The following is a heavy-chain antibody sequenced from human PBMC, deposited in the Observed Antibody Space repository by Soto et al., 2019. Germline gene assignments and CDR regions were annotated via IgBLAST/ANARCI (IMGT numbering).Heavy chain of an antibody. Sequence: EVQLVESGGDLVQPGRSPRLSCAASGFTFDDYAMHWVRQAPGKGLEWVSGISWNSGTIGYADSVKGRFTISRDNAKNSLYLQMNSLRTEDTALYYCAKAPAAYCSSTSCYGDYFDYWGQGTLVSVSS. D-gene: IGHD2-2*01. V-gene: IGHV3-9*01. CDR3: AKAPAAYCSSTSCYGDYFDY. CDR1: GFTFDDYA. CDR2: ISWNSGTI. J-gene: IGHJ4*02.